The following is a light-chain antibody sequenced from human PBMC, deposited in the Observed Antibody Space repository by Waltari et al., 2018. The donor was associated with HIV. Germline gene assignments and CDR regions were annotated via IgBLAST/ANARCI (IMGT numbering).Light chain of an antibody. J-gene: IGLJ3*02. CDR3: CSYAGSSTLV. CDR2: EVS. V-gene: IGLV2-23*02. CDR1: SSNIGTYNL. Sequence: QSALTQPASVSGSPGQSITISCTGNSSNIGTYNLVSWHQQHPGKAPKTLIYEVSQRPSGVSNRFSGSKSGNTASLTISGLQAEDEADYYCCSYAGSSTLVFGGGTKVTVL.